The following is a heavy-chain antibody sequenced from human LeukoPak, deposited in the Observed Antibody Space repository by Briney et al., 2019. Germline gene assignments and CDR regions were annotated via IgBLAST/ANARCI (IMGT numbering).Heavy chain of an antibody. Sequence: SETLSLTCTVSGGSISGYYWSWIRQPPGKGLEWIGYISYSGSTIYNPSLESRVTISVDTSKNQFSLKLSSVTAADTAVYYCAGGYNWNHILGQWGQGALVTVSS. CDR2: ISYSGST. J-gene: IGHJ4*02. CDR1: GGSISGYY. D-gene: IGHD1-14*01. V-gene: IGHV4-59*08. CDR3: AGGYNWNHILGQ.